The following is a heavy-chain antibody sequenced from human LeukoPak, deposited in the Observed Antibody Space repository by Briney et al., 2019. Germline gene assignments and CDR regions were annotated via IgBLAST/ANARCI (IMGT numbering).Heavy chain of an antibody. J-gene: IGHJ2*01. CDR2: IYYSGST. CDR3: ARDYYDYGDYLEWYFDL. Sequence: SETLSLTCAVSGGSLSSYYWSWLRQPPGKGLGWIGYIYYSGSTNYNPSLKSRATISVDTSKNQFSLKLSSVTAADTAVYYCARDYYDYGDYLEWYFDLWGRGTLVTVSS. V-gene: IGHV4-59*01. D-gene: IGHD4-17*01. CDR1: GGSLSSYY.